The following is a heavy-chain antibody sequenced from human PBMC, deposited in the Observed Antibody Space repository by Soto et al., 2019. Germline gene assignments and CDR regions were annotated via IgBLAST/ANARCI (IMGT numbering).Heavy chain of an antibody. CDR1: GFTFSNHD. CDR2: IGDSGART. CDR3: VKDDVSGIPFSDY. Sequence: EVQLLESGGGLVQPGGSLRLSCAASGFTFSNHDMTWVRQARGKGLEWVSTIGDSGARTYYVDSVRGRFTISRDNSRNTLYLQMNDLRAEDTAVYYCVKDDVSGIPFSDYWGRGTLVTVSS. D-gene: IGHD1-1*01. V-gene: IGHV3-23*01. J-gene: IGHJ4*02.